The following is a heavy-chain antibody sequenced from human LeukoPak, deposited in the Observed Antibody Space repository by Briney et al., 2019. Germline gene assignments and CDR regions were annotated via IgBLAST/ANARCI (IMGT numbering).Heavy chain of an antibody. D-gene: IGHD3-16*01. J-gene: IGHJ4*02. CDR1: GGSISSYY. Sequence: KSSETLSLTCTVSGGSISSYYWSWIRQPPGKGLEWIGYIYYSGSTNYNPSLKSRVTISVDTSKNQFSLKLSSVTAADTAVYYCARVSYDSSLDYWGQGTLVTVSS. V-gene: IGHV4-59*12. CDR3: ARVSYDSSLDY. CDR2: IYYSGST.